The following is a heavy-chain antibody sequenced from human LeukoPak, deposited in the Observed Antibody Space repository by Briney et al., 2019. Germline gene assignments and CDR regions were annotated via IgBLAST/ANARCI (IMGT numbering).Heavy chain of an antibody. CDR2: IYYSGST. CDR3: ARSVVVVAAANWFDP. Sequence: SETLSLTCTVSGYSISSGYYWGWIRQPPGKGLEWIGSIYYSGSTYYNPSLKSRVTISVDTSKNQFSLKLSSVTAADTAVYYCARSVVVVAAANWFDPWGQGTLVTVSS. D-gene: IGHD2-15*01. CDR1: GYSISSGYY. V-gene: IGHV4-38-2*02. J-gene: IGHJ5*02.